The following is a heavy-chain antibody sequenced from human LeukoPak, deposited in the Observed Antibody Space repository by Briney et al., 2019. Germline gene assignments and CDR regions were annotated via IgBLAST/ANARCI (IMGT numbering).Heavy chain of an antibody. CDR3: ARWLGIAAAGPFDP. CDR1: GGSISSSSYY. Sequence: PSETLSLTCTVSGGSISSSSYYWGWIRQPPGKGLEWIGSIYYSGSTYYNPSLKSRVTISVDTSKNQFSLKLSSVTAADTAVYYCARWLGIAAAGPFDPWGQGTLVTVSS. D-gene: IGHD6-13*01. J-gene: IGHJ5*02. V-gene: IGHV4-39*01. CDR2: IYYSGST.